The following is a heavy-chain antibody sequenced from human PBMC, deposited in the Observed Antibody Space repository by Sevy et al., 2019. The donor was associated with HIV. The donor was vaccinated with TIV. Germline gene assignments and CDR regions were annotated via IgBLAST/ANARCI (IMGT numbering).Heavy chain of an antibody. CDR3: ARRVAREPDYYGMDV. CDR1: GGSMNSYY. Sequence: SETLSLTCTVSGGSMNSYYWNWIRQPPGKGLEWIGYIYYSGSTKHNTSLKSRVTISVDTSKNQLSLKLYSVTAADTAVYYCARRVAREPDYYGMDVWGQGTTVTVSS. V-gene: IGHV4-59*01. CDR2: IYYSGST. D-gene: IGHD1-1*01. J-gene: IGHJ6*02.